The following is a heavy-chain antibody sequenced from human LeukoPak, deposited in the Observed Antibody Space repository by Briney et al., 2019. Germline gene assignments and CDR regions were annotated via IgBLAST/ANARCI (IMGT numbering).Heavy chain of an antibody. D-gene: IGHD2-15*01. CDR2: ISGSGGST. V-gene: IGHV3-23*01. CDR3: AKDQSSRPRIFDY. CDR1: GFTFSSYA. Sequence: GGSLRLSSAASGFTFSSYAMSWVRQAPGKGLEWVSAISGSGGSTYYADSVKGRFTISRDNSKNTLYLQMNSLRAEDTAVYYCAKDQSSRPRIFDYWGQGTLVTVSS. J-gene: IGHJ4*02.